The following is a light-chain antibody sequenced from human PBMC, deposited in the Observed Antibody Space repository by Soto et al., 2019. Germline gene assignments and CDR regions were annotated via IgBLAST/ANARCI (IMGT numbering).Light chain of an antibody. V-gene: IGKV3-20*01. CDR1: PGVISSY. J-gene: IGKJ4*01. CDR2: GAS. CDR3: QDDRPS. Sequence: EIVLTQSPGTLSLSPGERATLSCRASPGVISSYLAWYQQKPGQPPRLLIDGASSRATGIPDRFSGSGSGTDFTLTITRLVPEDFAVYYCQDDRPSVGGGTKVEIQ.